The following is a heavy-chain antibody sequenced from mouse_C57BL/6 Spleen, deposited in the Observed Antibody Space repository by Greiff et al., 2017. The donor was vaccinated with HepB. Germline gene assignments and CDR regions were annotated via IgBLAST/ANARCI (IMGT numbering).Heavy chain of an antibody. CDR2: ISSGSSTI. V-gene: IGHV5-17*01. CDR1: GFTFSDYG. J-gene: IGHJ3*01. D-gene: IGHD2-5*01. Sequence: EVKVVESGGGLVKPGGSLKLSCAASGFTFSDYGMHWVRQAPEKGLEWVAYISSGSSTIYYADTVKGRFTISRDNAKNTLFLQMTSLRSEDTAMYYCARGAYYSNLAWFAYWGQGTLVTVSA. CDR3: ARGAYYSNLAWFAY.